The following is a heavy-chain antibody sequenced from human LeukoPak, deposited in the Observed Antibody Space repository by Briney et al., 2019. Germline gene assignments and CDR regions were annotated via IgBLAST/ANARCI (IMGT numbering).Heavy chain of an antibody. Sequence: ASVTVSFTASGYTFTSYGISWVRQAPGQGIEWMGWISAYNGNTNYAQKLQGRGTMTTDTSTSTAYMELRSLRSDDTAVYYCARGGKRWLQSGDWFDPWGQGTLVTVSS. J-gene: IGHJ5*02. CDR1: GYTFTSYG. V-gene: IGHV1-18*01. D-gene: IGHD5-24*01. CDR2: ISAYNGNT. CDR3: ARGGKRWLQSGDWFDP.